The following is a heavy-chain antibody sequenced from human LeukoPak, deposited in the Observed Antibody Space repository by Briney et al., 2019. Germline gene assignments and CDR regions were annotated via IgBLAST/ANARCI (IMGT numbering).Heavy chain of an antibody. Sequence: GGSLRLSCAASGFTFSNYGMSWVRQAPGKGLEWVSVISGSGANTYYADSVKGRFTISRDNSKNTLYLQVNSLRAEDTAVYYCAKLPSLTIFFDFYFDYWGQGTLVTVSS. CDR3: AKLPSLTIFFDFYFDY. V-gene: IGHV3-23*01. CDR2: ISGSGANT. J-gene: IGHJ4*02. D-gene: IGHD3-3*01. CDR1: GFTFSNYG.